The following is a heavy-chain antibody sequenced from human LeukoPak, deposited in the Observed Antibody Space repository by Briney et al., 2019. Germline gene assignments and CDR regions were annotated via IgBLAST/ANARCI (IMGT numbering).Heavy chain of an antibody. CDR1: GGSFSGYY. J-gene: IGHJ4*02. CDR3: ARVLPAAALYYFDY. V-gene: IGHV4-34*01. D-gene: IGHD2-2*01. CDR2: INHSGST. Sequence: SETLSLTCAVYGGSFSGYYWSWIRQPPGKGLEWIGEINHSGSTNYNPSLKSRVTISVDTSENQFSLKLSSVTAADTAVYYCARVLPAAALYYFDYWGQGTLVTVSS.